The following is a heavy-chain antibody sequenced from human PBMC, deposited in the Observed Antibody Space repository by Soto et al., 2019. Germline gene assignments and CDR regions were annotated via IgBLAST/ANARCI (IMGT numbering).Heavy chain of an antibody. D-gene: IGHD5-12*01. CDR3: ARVGGYGYEYYFDY. J-gene: IGHJ4*02. CDR1: GYTFTGYY. V-gene: IGHV1-2*04. Sequence: ASVKVSCKASGYTFTGYYMHWVRQAPGQGLEWMGWINPNSGGTNYAQKFQGWVTMTRDTSISTAYMELSRLRSDDTAVYYCARVGGYGYEYYFDYWGQGTLVTVS. CDR2: INPNSGGT.